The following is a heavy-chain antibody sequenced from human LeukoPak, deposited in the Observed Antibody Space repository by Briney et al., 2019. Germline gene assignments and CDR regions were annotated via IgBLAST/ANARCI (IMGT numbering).Heavy chain of an antibody. J-gene: IGHJ4*02. CDR1: GFTFSSYW. V-gene: IGHV3-7*01. CDR2: IKQDGSLI. CDR3: AKWELYSGFYYIDY. D-gene: IGHD1-26*01. Sequence: PGGSLRLSCAASGFTFSSYWMTWVRQAPGKGLEWVANIKQDGSLICYVDSVKGRFTISRDNAKNSLYLQMNSLRAEDTAVYYCAKWELYSGFYYIDYWGQATLATVSS.